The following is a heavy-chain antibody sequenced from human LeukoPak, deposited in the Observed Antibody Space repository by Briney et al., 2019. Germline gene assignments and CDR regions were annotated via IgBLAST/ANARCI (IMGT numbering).Heavy chain of an antibody. CDR3: ARGRPGDYFDY. CDR2: INPNSGGT. D-gene: IGHD6-25*01. Sequence: ASVKVSCKASGYTFTGYFMHWVGQAPGQGLEWMGWINPNSGGTSYLQNFQGRVTMTRDTSISTAYMDLSRLRSDDTAVYYCARGRPGDYFDYWGQGTLVTVSS. J-gene: IGHJ4*02. CDR1: GYTFTGYF. V-gene: IGHV1-2*02.